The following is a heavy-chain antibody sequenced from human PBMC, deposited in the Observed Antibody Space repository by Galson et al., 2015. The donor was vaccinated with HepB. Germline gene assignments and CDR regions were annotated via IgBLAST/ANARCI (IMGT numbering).Heavy chain of an antibody. CDR2: IWYDGSNK. Sequence: SLRLSCAASGFTFSSYGMHWVRQAPGKGLEWVASIWYDGSNKYYPDSVKGRFTISRDNSKNTVYLQMNSLRGDDTAVYYCACPTRLSAEYAFEIWGQGTMVTVSP. CDR1: GFTFSSYG. V-gene: IGHV3-33*08. CDR3: ACPTRLSAEYAFEI. J-gene: IGHJ3*02. D-gene: IGHD1-14*01.